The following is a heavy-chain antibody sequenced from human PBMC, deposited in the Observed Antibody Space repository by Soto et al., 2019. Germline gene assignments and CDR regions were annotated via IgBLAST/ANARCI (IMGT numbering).Heavy chain of an antibody. Sequence: QVQLVESGGGVVQPGRSLRLSCAASGFTFSSYGMHWVRQAPGKGLEWVAVISYDGSNKYYADSVKGRFTISRDNSKNTLYLQMNSLRAEDTAVYYCAKPLQVVPEADRGGWFDPWGQGTLVTVSS. V-gene: IGHV3-30*18. J-gene: IGHJ5*02. CDR3: AKPLQVVPEADRGGWFDP. CDR2: ISYDGSNK. D-gene: IGHD2-2*01. CDR1: GFTFSSYG.